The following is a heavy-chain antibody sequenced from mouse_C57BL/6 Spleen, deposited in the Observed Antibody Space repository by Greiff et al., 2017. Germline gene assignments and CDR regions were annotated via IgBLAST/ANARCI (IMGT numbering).Heavy chain of an antibody. Sequence: EVHLVESGGGLVQPGGSLKLSCAASGFTFSDYYMYWVRQTPEKRLEWVAYISNGGGSTYYPDTVKGRFTISRDNAKNTLYLQMSRLKSEDTAMYYCARWGDGYYYFDYWGQGTTLTVSS. V-gene: IGHV5-12*01. J-gene: IGHJ2*01. CDR2: ISNGGGST. D-gene: IGHD2-3*01. CDR1: GFTFSDYY. CDR3: ARWGDGYYYFDY.